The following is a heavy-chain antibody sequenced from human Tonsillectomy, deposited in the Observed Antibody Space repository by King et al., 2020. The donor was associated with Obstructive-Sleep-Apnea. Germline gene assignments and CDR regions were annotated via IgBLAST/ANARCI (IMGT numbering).Heavy chain of an antibody. D-gene: IGHD1-26*01. CDR1: GFTFSSYA. V-gene: IGHV3-64D*06. Sequence: VQLVESGGGLVQPGGSLRLSCLASGFTFSSYAMHWVRQAPGNGLEYVSSITPNGGLTYYVDSAKGRFTISRDNSKNTLFLQMSSLRAEDAAVFYCVKDLSGKYSVDYWGQGTLVTVSS. CDR3: VKDLSGKYSVDY. CDR2: ITPNGGLT. J-gene: IGHJ4*02.